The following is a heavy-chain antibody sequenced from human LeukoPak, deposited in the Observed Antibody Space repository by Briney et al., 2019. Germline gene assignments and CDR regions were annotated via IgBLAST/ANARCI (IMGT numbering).Heavy chain of an antibody. Sequence: GGSLRLSCSASGLTLSGYWMHWVRQIPGKGLVWVSRIDSDGSGTSYADSVKGRFTISRDNSKNTLHLQMNSLRAEDTALYYSAREDDEGNSLGDLQHWGQGTPVTVSA. CDR3: AREDDEGNSLGDLQH. CDR1: GLTLSGYW. J-gene: IGHJ1*01. V-gene: IGHV3-74*01. D-gene: IGHD3-10*01. CDR2: IDSDGSGT.